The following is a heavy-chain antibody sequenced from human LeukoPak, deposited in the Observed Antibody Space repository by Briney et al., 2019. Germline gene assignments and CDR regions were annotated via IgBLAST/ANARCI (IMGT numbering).Heavy chain of an antibody. CDR3: ARGPRLGATDLFFGY. V-gene: IGHV4-31*03. Sequence: PSQTLSLTCTVSGASMRSETHYWSWLRQLPGKGPEWIAYIYYTAGAYYNPSLQSRVTISLDASENQFSLKLSSVTAADTAVYYCARGPRLGATDLFFGYWGQGTLVTVSS. J-gene: IGHJ4*02. D-gene: IGHD1-26*01. CDR2: IYYTAGA. CDR1: GASMRSETHY.